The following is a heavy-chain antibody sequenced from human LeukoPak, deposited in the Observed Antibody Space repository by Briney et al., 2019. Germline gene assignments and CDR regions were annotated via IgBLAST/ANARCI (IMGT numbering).Heavy chain of an antibody. V-gene: IGHV4-30-4*01. J-gene: IGHJ5*02. D-gene: IGHD2-15*01. Sequence: PSETLSLTCTVSGGSISSGDYYWSWIRQPPGKGLGWIGYIYYSGSTYYNPSPKSRVTISVDTSKNQFSLKLSSVTAADTAVYYCARAVVVAATRWFDPWGQGTLVTVSS. CDR3: ARAVVVAATRWFDP. CDR1: GGSISSGDYY. CDR2: IYYSGST.